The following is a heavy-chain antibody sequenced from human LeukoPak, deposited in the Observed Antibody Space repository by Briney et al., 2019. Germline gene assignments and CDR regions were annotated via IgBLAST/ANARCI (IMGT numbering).Heavy chain of an antibody. D-gene: IGHD5-24*01. Sequence: GGSLRLSCVASPFTLKSHGMHWVRQAPDKGLEWMAIISYDSTKKFYADYVQGRFTISRDNANNSLYLQMNSLRAEDTAVYYCARAQGRRLQPLEIDAFDIWGQGTMVTVSS. CDR3: ARAQGRRLQPLEIDAFDI. V-gene: IGHV3-30*03. CDR2: ISYDSTKK. CDR1: PFTLKSHG. J-gene: IGHJ3*02.